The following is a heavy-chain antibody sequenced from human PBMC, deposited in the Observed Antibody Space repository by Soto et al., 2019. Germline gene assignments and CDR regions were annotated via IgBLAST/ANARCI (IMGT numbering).Heavy chain of an antibody. D-gene: IGHD4-17*01. CDR1: GYTFAAYY. Sequence: ASVKVSCKTSGYTFAAYYIPWIRQAPGQGLEWMGWINPTSGGTVYAQNFQDRVTMTRDTSISTAYMELRRLNSDDTTVYYCASDPDCGDNWAYFLVSWYQGTPVTVSS. V-gene: IGHV1-2*02. J-gene: IGHJ5*02. CDR2: INPTSGGT. CDR3: ASDPDCGDNWAYFLVS.